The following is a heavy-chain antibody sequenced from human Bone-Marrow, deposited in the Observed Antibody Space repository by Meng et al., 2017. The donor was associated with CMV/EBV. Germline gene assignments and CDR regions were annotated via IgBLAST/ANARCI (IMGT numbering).Heavy chain of an antibody. J-gene: IGHJ4*02. CDR1: GGTFSSYT. V-gene: IGHV1-69*02. CDR2: IIPILGIA. CDR3: ASLYSGGPIWSGYPRGYYFDY. Sequence: SVKVSCKASGGTFSSYTISWVRQAPGQGLEWMGRIIPILGIANYAQKFQGRVTITADKSTSTAYMELSSLRSEDTAVYYCASLYSGGPIWSGYPRGYYFDYWGQGTLVTVSS. D-gene: IGHD3-3*01.